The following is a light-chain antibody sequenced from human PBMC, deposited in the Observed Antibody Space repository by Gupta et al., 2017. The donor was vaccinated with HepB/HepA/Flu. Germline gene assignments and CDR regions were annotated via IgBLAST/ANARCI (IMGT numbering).Light chain of an antibody. J-gene: IGKJ5*01. CDR1: QSVSSN. Sequence: ERVMTQSPVTLSVSPGERATLSCRASQSVSSNLAWYQQKPGQAPRLLIYGASTRATGIPARFSGSGSGTECTLTISGLQSEDFAVYYCQQYDNWPPITFGQGTRLEIK. CDR3: QQYDNWPPIT. CDR2: GAS. V-gene: IGKV3-15*01.